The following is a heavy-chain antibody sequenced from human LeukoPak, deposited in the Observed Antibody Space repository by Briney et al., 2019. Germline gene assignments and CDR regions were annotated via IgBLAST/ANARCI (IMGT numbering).Heavy chain of an antibody. CDR3: ARSRYSYGQGFEY. V-gene: IGHV5-51*01. J-gene: IGHJ4*02. CDR2: ISPGDSDT. CDR1: GYIFTTYW. D-gene: IGHD5-18*01. Sequence: GESLKISCKGSGYIFTTYWIGWVRQMPGKGLEWMGVISPGDSDTRYSPSFQGLVTISADKSISTAYLQWSSLKASDTAMYYCARSRYSYGQGFEYWGQGTLVTVSS.